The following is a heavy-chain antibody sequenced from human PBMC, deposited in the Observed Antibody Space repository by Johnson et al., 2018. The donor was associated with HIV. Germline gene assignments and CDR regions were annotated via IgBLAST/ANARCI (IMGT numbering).Heavy chain of an antibody. V-gene: IGHV3-64*01. Sequence: MMLVESGGGLVQPGGSLRLSCAASGFTFSSYAMHWVRQAPGKGLEYVSAISSNGGSTYYANSVKGRFTISRANSKNTLYLQMGSLRAEDMAVYYCARAGGSSLAFDIWGQGTMVTVSS. D-gene: IGHD6-6*01. CDR1: GFTFSSYA. CDR2: ISSNGGST. J-gene: IGHJ3*02. CDR3: ARAGGSSLAFDI.